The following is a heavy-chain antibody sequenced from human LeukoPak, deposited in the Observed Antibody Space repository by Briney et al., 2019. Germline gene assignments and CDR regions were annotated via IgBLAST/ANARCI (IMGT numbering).Heavy chain of an antibody. Sequence: NSSETLSLTCAVSGGSISSSNWWCWVRQPPGKGLEWIGEIYHSGSTNYNPSLKSRVTISVDKSKNQFSLKLSSVTAADTAVYYCATLGYCSSTSCSLDYFDYWGQGALVTVSS. CDR3: ATLGYCSSTSCSLDYFDY. V-gene: IGHV4-4*02. J-gene: IGHJ4*02. D-gene: IGHD2-2*01. CDR2: IYHSGST. CDR1: GGSISSSNW.